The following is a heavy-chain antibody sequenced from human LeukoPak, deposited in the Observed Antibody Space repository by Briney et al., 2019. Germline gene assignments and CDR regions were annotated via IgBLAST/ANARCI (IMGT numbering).Heavy chain of an antibody. CDR3: GKTDIYFNPIDY. D-gene: IGHD3-9*01. J-gene: IGHJ4*02. CDR1: GVSISSSEW. Sequence: SETLSLTCAVSGVSISSSEWWIWVRQPPGQRLEWIGEIHRAGRTRYNPSLKSRVTISMDYSKNQFSLKLTSVTAADTAIYYCGKTDIYFNPIDYWGPGSLVTVPS. V-gene: IGHV4-4*02. CDR2: IHRAGRT.